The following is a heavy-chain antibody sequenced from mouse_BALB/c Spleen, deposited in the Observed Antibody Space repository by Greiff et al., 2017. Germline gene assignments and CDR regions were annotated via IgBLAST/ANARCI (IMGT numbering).Heavy chain of an antibody. D-gene: IGHD1-1*01. Sequence: VQLQQSGPGLVAPSQSLSITCTVSGFSLTGYGVNWVRQPPGKGLEWLGMMWGDGSTDYNSALKSRLSISKDNSKSQVFLKMNSLQTDDTARYYCARDDYYGSSPAWFAYWGQGTLVTVSA. CDR2: MWGDGST. V-gene: IGHV2-6-7*01. CDR1: GFSLTGYG. J-gene: IGHJ3*01. CDR3: ARDDYYGSSPAWFAY.